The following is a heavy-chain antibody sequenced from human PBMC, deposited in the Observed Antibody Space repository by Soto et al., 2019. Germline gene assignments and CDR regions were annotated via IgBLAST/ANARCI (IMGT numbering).Heavy chain of an antibody. CDR3: ARRIVATETFDY. Sequence: SETLSLTCTVSDGSIINLSYYWSWNRQPPGKRLEWIGYIHYTGTTNYNPSLRGRVTMSVDTSKNQFSLTVTSVTAADTAVYYCARRIVATETFDYWGQGTLVTAPQ. V-gene: IGHV4-61*01. J-gene: IGHJ4*02. D-gene: IGHD5-12*01. CDR1: DGSIINLSYY. CDR2: IHYTGTT.